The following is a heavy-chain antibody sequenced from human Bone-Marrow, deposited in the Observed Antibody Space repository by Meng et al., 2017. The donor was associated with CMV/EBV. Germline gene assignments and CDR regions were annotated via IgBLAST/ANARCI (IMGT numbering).Heavy chain of an antibody. Sequence: SETLSLTCTVSGGSVSSGSYHWSWIRQPPGKGLEWIGYIYYSGSTNYNPSLKSRVTISVDTSKNQFSLKLSSVTAADTAVYYCARDVVVPAAANWFDPWGQGTLVTVSS. D-gene: IGHD2-2*01. CDR3: ARDVVVPAAANWFDP. CDR1: GGSVSSGSYH. J-gene: IGHJ5*02. V-gene: IGHV4-61*01. CDR2: IYYSGST.